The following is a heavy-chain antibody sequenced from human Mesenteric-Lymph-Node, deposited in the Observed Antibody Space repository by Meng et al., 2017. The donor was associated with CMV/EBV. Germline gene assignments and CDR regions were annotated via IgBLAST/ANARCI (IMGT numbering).Heavy chain of an antibody. Sequence: GESLKISCAASGFTFSSYSMNWVRQAPGKGLEWVSYISSTSTIYYADSVKGRFTISRDNAKNSLYLQMNSLRAEDTAVYYCARDSAGYCSSTSCYSYYYYGMDVWGQGTTVTVSS. J-gene: IGHJ6*02. CDR3: ARDSAGYCSSTSCYSYYYYGMDV. CDR1: GFTFSSYS. CDR2: ISSTSTI. V-gene: IGHV3-48*04. D-gene: IGHD2-2*01.